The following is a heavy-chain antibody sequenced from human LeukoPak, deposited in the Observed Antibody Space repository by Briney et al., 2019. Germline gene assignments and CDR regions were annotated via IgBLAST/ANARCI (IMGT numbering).Heavy chain of an antibody. D-gene: IGHD3-3*01. V-gene: IGHV4-59*01. Sequence: SETLSLTCTVSGGSISSYYWSWIRQPPGKGLEWIGYIYSSGSTNYNSSLKSRVTISGDTSKNQFSLRVRSVTAADTAVYYCARVPTIFGVDTYYFDYWGQGNLVTVSS. J-gene: IGHJ4*02. CDR3: ARVPTIFGVDTYYFDY. CDR1: GGSISSYY. CDR2: IYSSGST.